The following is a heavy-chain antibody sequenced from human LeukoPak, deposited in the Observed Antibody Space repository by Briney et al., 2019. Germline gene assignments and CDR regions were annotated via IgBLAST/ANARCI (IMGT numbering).Heavy chain of an antibody. D-gene: IGHD6-13*01. CDR3: ARDRIAEIHNWFDP. J-gene: IGHJ5*02. Sequence: GASVKVSCKASGYTFTGYYMHWVRQAPGQVLEWMGWINPNSGGTNYAQKFQGRVTMTRDTSISTAYMELSRLRSDDTAVYYCARDRIAEIHNWFDPWGQGTLVTVSS. V-gene: IGHV1-2*02. CDR1: GYTFTGYY. CDR2: INPNSGGT.